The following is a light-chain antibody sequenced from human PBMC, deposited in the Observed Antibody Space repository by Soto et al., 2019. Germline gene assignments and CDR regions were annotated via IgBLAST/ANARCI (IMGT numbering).Light chain of an antibody. V-gene: IGKV3-11*01. CDR2: DAS. J-gene: IGKJ1*01. Sequence: EVVMTQSPATLSLAPEERATLSCRASQTIDNTLGWYQRKPGQAPRLLIYDASTMATDVPARFSGSGSGTDFTLTISSLEPEDSAVYYCQQRSNWRLTWKFGQGTKVDIK. CDR1: QTIDNT. CDR3: QQRSNWRLTWK.